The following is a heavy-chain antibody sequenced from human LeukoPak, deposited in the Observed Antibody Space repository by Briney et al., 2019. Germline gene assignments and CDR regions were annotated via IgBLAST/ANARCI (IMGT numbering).Heavy chain of an antibody. CDR3: TKYRYSYDVTGYSYFDY. D-gene: IGHD3-22*01. Sequence: GGSLRLSCTASGLSFSNAWMSWVRQAPGKGLEWVGRIISRTSGGATDYAAPVRGRFTISRDDSQNTLYLQMNSLKTEDTAVYYCTKYRYSYDVTGYSYFDYWGQGIPLTVSS. CDR2: IISRTSGGAT. J-gene: IGHJ4*02. CDR1: GLSFSNAW. V-gene: IGHV3-15*01.